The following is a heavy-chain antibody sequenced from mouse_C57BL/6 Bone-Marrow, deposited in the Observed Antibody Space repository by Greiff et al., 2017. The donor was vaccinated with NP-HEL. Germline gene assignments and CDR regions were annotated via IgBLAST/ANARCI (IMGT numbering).Heavy chain of an antibody. CDR1: GYTFTNYW. D-gene: IGHD1-1*01. Sequence: QVQLKESGAELVRPETSVKMSCKASGYTFTNYWIGWAKQRPGHGLEWIGDIYPGGGYTNYNEKFKGKATLTADKSSSTAYMQFSSLTSEDSAIYYCARGGHYYGSSYGFAYWGQGTLVTVSA. J-gene: IGHJ3*01. CDR2: IYPGGGYT. V-gene: IGHV1-63*01. CDR3: ARGGHYYGSSYGFAY.